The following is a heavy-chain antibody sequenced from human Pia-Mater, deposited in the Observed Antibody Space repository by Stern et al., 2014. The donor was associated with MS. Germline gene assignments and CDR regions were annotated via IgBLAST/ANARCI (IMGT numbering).Heavy chain of an antibody. CDR3: ARGVTAVTNYVPNWCFDL. V-gene: IGHV4-39*02. D-gene: IGHD4-11*01. Sequence: QLVESGPGLVKPSETLSLTCTVSGGSITNRDYWGWIRQSPGKGLEWIGSVYYSGITYYRPSLKSRATISIDTSRYPFFLRVYSVTATDTAVYFCARGVTAVTNYVPNWCFDLWGRGTLVTVSS. CDR1: GGSITNRDY. CDR2: VYYSGIT. J-gene: IGHJ2*01.